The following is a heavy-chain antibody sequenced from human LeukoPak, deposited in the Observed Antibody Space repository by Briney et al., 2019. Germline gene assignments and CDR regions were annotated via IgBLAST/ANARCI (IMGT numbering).Heavy chain of an antibody. CDR1: GGSIRNYY. J-gene: IGHJ4*02. V-gene: IGHV4-59*01. Sequence: PSETLSLTCTVSGGSIRNYYWNWVRQPPEKGLEWIGYTSDSGNTDYKPSLKSRVTISVDTSKNQFSLKLTSATAADTAVYYCARWHSHGRYFDYWGQGALVTVSS. CDR2: TSDSGNT. D-gene: IGHD2-21*01. CDR3: ARWHSHGRYFDY.